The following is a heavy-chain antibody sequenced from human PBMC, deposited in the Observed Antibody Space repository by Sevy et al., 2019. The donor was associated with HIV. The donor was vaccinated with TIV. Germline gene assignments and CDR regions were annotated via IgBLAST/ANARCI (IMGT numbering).Heavy chain of an antibody. Sequence: GGSLRLSCAASGLSVSRNYLSWVRQAPGKGLEWVSVIYAVGSTYYDDSVKGRLTVSRDKAKNTSYYQMNSLSADDTAVYYCASQLGIGAFDIWGQGTMVTVSS. CDR2: IYAVGST. D-gene: IGHD7-27*01. J-gene: IGHJ3*02. CDR3: ASQLGIGAFDI. V-gene: IGHV3-53*01. CDR1: GLSVSRNY.